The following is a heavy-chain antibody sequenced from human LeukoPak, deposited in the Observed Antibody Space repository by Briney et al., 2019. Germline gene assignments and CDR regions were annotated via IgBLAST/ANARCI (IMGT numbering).Heavy chain of an antibody. D-gene: IGHD4-11*01. J-gene: IGHJ4*02. CDR1: GFTFSTYW. CDR2: IKEDGSDK. CDR3: AKGGHYNFDY. Sequence: GGSLRLSSAASGFTFSTYWMKWVRQAPGRGLEWVASIKEDGSDKYYVDSVKGRFSISRDNAKNSLYLQMNSLRTEDTAVYYCAKGGHYNFDYWGQGTLVTVSS. V-gene: IGHV3-7*01.